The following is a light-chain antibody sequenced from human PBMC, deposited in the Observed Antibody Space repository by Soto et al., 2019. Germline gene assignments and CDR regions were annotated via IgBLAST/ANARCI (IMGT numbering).Light chain of an antibody. CDR1: SSNVGTYT. V-gene: IGLV1-44*01. J-gene: IGLJ2*01. CDR2: SNN. Sequence: QSVLTQPPSASGTPGQRVTISCSGSSSNVGTYTVNWYQQVPGTAPKLLIYSNNQRPSGVPDRFSGSKSGTSASLAISGLQSEDEADYYCAAWDASLNGVIFGGGTQLTVL. CDR3: AAWDASLNGVI.